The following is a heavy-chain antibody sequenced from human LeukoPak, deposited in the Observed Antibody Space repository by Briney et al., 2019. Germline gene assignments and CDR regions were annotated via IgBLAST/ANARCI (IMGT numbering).Heavy chain of an antibody. J-gene: IGHJ3*02. V-gene: IGHV3-23*01. Sequence: GGSLRLSCVASGFSFGSYGMSWFRQAPGKGLEWVSTIHYSDGTTYYADSVKGRFTVSRDNSKNTLSLQMDNLRTEDTAVYYCAKGGGRPLDDAFDIWGQETMLTVSS. CDR3: AKGGGRPLDDAFDI. CDR2: IHYSDGTT. CDR1: GFSFGSYG.